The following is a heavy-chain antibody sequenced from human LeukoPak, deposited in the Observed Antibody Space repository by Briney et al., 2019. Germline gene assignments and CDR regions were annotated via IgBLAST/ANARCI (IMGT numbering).Heavy chain of an antibody. D-gene: IGHD1-14*01. CDR1: GGTFNTYA. CDR3: ASGPFLTFDHTPEGYYHYYMDV. V-gene: IGHV1-69*13. Sequence: SVRVSCTASGGTFNTYAITWVRQAPGQGLEWLGGIVPMFDTTNHGQTFQGRLTITADPSTSTAYMELSSLRSEDTAVYYWASGPFLTFDHTPEGYYHYYMDVWGPGTTVTTSS. CDR2: IVPMFDTT. J-gene: IGHJ6*03.